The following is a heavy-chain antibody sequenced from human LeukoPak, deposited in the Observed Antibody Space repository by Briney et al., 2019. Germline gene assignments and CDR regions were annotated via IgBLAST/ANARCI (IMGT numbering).Heavy chain of an antibody. J-gene: IGHJ4*02. Sequence: PSQTLSLSCTVSGGSISSSSYYWGWIRQPPGMGLEWIGSIYYSGSTYYNPSLKSRVTISVDTSKNQFYLKLSSVTAADTAVYYCARHPGYDSSGYSGAFFDYWGQGTLVTVSS. CDR3: ARHPGYDSSGYSGAFFDY. CDR1: GGSISSSSYY. V-gene: IGHV4-39*01. D-gene: IGHD3-22*01. CDR2: IYYSGST.